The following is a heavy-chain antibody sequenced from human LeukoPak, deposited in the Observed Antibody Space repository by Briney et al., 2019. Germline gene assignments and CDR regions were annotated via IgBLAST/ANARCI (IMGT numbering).Heavy chain of an antibody. CDR3: ARGQSYYEAFDI. CDR2: IYSGGST. D-gene: IGHD1-26*01. CDR1: GFTVSSDY. V-gene: IGHV3-53*03. J-gene: IGHJ3*02. Sequence: PGGSLGLSCAASGFTVSSDYISWVRQPPGKGLEWVSVIYSGGSTNYADSVKGRFTISRDNSKNTLHLQMNSLRVEDTAVYYCARGQSYYEAFDIWGEGTIVTVSS.